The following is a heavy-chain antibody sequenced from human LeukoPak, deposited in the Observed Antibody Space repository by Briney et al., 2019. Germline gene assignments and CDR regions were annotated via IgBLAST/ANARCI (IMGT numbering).Heavy chain of an antibody. CDR1: GYTFTSYD. CDR3: ATFGQDSSGYYYY. Sequence: ASVKVSCKASGYTFTSYDINWVRQATGQGLEWMGWMNPNSGNTGYAQKFQGRVTMTRNTSISTAYMELRSLRSDDTAVYYCATFGQDSSGYYYYWGQGTLVTVSS. J-gene: IGHJ4*02. V-gene: IGHV1-8*01. D-gene: IGHD3-22*01. CDR2: MNPNSGNT.